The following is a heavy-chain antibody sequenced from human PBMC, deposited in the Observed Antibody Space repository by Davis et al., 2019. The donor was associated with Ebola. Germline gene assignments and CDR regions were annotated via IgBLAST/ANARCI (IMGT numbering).Heavy chain of an antibody. V-gene: IGHV5-51*01. CDR2: IFPGDSDT. Sequence: GESLKISCKASGYSFTTYWIVWVRQMPGKGLECMGIIFPGDSDTRYSPSFQGQVTISADKSISTAYLQWSSLKASDTAMYYCARLSRGSIVVYGGWFDPWGQGTLVTVSS. D-gene: IGHD3-22*01. CDR3: ARLSRGSIVVYGGWFDP. J-gene: IGHJ5*02. CDR1: GYSFTTYW.